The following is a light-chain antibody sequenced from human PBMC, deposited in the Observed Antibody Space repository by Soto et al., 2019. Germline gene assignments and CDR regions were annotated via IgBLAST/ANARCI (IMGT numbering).Light chain of an antibody. V-gene: IGKV3-20*01. J-gene: IGKJ5*01. CDR3: QQYGSSPIT. CDR1: QSVSSSY. CDR2: VAS. Sequence: EIVLTQSPGNLSLSPGERATLSCRASQSVSSSYLAWYQQRPGQAPRLLIYVASNRATSTPDRFSGSGSGTDFTLTISRLEPEDFSVYYCQQYGSSPITFGQGTRLEIK.